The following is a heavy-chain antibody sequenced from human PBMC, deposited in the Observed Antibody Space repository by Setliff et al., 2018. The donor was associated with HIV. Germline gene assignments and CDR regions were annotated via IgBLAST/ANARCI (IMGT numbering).Heavy chain of an antibody. CDR2: IRNDGSDK. V-gene: IGHV3-30*02. Sequence: PGESLKISCAASGFTFSSYGVHWVRQAPGKGLEWVALIRNDGSDKHYVDSVKGRFTISRDNSKNTLYLQMNSLRAEDTAVYYCAMSPYSSGLFDYWGQGTLVTVSS. D-gene: IGHD6-19*01. J-gene: IGHJ4*02. CDR3: AMSPYSSGLFDY. CDR1: GFTFSSYG.